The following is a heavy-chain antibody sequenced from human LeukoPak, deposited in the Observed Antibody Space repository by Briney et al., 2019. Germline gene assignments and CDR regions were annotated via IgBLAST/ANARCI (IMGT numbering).Heavy chain of an antibody. D-gene: IGHD2/OR15-2a*01. V-gene: IGHV3-48*02. CDR2: ISSSSSTI. Sequence: GGSLRLSCEASGFTFSSYSMNWVRQAPGKGPEWVSYISSSSSTIYYADSVKGRFTISRDNAKNSLYLQMNSLRDEDTAVYYCARGPTHFPMTWGQGTLVTVSS. CDR3: ARGPTHFPMT. J-gene: IGHJ5*02. CDR1: GFTFSSYS.